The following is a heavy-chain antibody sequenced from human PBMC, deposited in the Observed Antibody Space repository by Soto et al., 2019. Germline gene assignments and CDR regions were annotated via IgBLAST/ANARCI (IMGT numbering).Heavy chain of an antibody. D-gene: IGHD1-26*01. J-gene: IGHJ3*01. V-gene: IGHV1-3*01. CDR1: GFTFSDTL. Sequence: QVQRVQSGAELKKPGASVNISCQASGFTFSDTLINWVRQGPGQRLEWMGWINPANGNTRYSESFQGRVTISSLSSASTAHVALSDLTSEATAVDYCARAIVRGGPSANDAFDVWGQGTMITVSS. CDR3: ARAIVRGGPSANDAFDV. CDR2: INPANGNT.